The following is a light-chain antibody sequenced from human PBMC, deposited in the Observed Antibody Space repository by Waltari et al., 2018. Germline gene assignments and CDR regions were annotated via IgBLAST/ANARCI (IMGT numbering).Light chain of an antibody. CDR3: AAWDISLNNLL. Sequence: QSALTQPPSVSGAPRQRVTIPCSGTRSHIGDSAVNWYQQLPGKPPKLVIYYDDLVPAGVSDRFSGSKSGSSASLAISGLQSEDEAVYFCAAWDISLNNLLFGGGTKLTVL. CDR2: YDD. V-gene: IGLV1-36*01. CDR1: RSHIGDSA. J-gene: IGLJ2*01.